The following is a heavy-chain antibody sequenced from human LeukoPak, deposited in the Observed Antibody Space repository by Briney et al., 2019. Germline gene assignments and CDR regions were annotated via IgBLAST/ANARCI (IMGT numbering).Heavy chain of an antibody. Sequence: SETLSLTCAVSGDYISSSSYYWGWLRQSPGTGLEWIGDIYHSGRTYYNPSLQSRVAISIDTSKNQFSLRLRAMTAADTAVFYCARRRYYDSTGYFEWGRGTLVTVSS. CDR3: ARRRYYDSTGYFE. CDR2: IYHSGRT. J-gene: IGHJ1*01. D-gene: IGHD3-22*01. CDR1: GDYISSSSYY. V-gene: IGHV4-39*01.